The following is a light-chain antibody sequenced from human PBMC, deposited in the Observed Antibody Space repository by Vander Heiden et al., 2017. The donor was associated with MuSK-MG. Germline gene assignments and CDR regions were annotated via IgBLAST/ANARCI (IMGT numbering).Light chain of an antibody. CDR2: AAS. Sequence: DIHLTQSPSSLSASVGDRVTITCRASQGISNSLAWYQQKPGKAPKLLLYAASRLESGVPSRFSGSGSGTDYTLTISSLQPEDLPTYYCRLYYSTPQTFGQWTKLEIK. V-gene: IGKV1-NL1*01. J-gene: IGKJ1*01. CDR3: RLYYSTPQT. CDR1: QGISNS.